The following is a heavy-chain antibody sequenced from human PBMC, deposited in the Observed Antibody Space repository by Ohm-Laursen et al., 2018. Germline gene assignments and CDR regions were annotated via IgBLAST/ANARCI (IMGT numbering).Heavy chain of an antibody. CDR1: GGTFSSYA. CDR2: IIPIFGTA. J-gene: IGHJ2*01. Sequence: SVKVSCKASGGTFSSYAISWVRQAPGQGLEWMGGIIPIFGTANYAQSFQDRVTITADEFTRTAYMELSSLTSEDTAVYYCARGPVSDYGDYWYFDLWGRGTLVTVSS. V-gene: IGHV1-69*13. D-gene: IGHD4-17*01. CDR3: ARGPVSDYGDYWYFDL.